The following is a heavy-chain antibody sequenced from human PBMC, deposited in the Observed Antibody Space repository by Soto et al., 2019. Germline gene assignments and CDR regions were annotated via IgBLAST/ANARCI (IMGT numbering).Heavy chain of an antibody. CDR1: GYRFTVFW. J-gene: IGHJ3*02. CDR3: ARPASGGSRDAFDI. V-gene: IGHV5-10-1*01. CDR2: IDPNDSFI. Sequence: GESLKISCHGSGYRFTVFWLNWVRQRPGKGLEWVGRIDPNDSFINYSPPFEGHVTISADKSISTAYLQWTRLQAADTAIYYCARPASGGSRDAFDIWGQGTMVTVSS. D-gene: IGHD2-15*01.